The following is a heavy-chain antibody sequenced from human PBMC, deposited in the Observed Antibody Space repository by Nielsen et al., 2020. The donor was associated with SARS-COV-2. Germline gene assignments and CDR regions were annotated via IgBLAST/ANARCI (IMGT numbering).Heavy chain of an antibody. CDR2: IGPIGDGR. J-gene: IGHJ6*02. CDR1: GFSFSSYE. V-gene: IGHV3-48*03. CDR3: AGGGSYYVGDSYYHAMDV. Sequence: GESLKISCAASGFSFSSYEMNWVRQAPGKGLEWVPHIGPIGDGRYYAASVRGRFTISRDSAKNSLYLQMNSLRAEDTAVYYCAGGGSYYVGDSYYHAMDVWGQGTTVIVSS. D-gene: IGHD3-22*01.